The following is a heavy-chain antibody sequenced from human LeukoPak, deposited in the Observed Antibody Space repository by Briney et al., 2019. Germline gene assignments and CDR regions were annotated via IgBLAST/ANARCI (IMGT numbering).Heavy chain of an antibody. V-gene: IGHV4-31*03. J-gene: IGHJ6*02. CDR3: AREGKDDILTGYYSTSYYYGMDV. Sequence: SETLSLTCTVSGGSISSGGYYWSWIRQHPGKGLEWIGYIYYSGSTYYNPPLKSRVTISVDTSKNQFSLKLSSVTAADTAVYYCAREGKDDILTGYYSTSYYYGMDVWGQGTTVTVSS. D-gene: IGHD3-9*01. CDR1: GGSISSGGYY. CDR2: IYYSGST.